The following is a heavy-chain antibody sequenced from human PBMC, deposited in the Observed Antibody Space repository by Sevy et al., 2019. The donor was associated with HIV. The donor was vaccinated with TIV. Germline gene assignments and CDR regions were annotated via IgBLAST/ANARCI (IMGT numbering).Heavy chain of an antibody. D-gene: IGHD3-16*02. CDR2: ISSSSSNI. CDR3: ARDGDYVWGSYRYRMLSDY. J-gene: IGHJ4*02. V-gene: IGHV3-48*02. CDR1: GFTFSSYS. Sequence: GGSLRLSCAASGFTFSSYSMNWVRQAPGKGLEWVSYISSSSSNIYYADSVKGPFTISRDNAKNSLYLQMNSLRDEDTAVYYCARDGDYVWGSYRYRMLSDYWGQGTLVTVSS.